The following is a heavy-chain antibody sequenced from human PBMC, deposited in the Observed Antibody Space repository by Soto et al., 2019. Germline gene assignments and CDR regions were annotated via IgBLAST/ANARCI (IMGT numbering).Heavy chain of an antibody. CDR2: INPAGGTT. CDR1: GYTFTKYF. CDR3: ARDGTFDL. D-gene: IGHD1-7*01. V-gene: IGHV1-46*01. Sequence: QVQLVQSGAEVKKPGASVKVSCQASGYTFTKYFIQWIRQGPGQDLEWVGLINPAGGTTSYAQKFQGRVTMTRDKSTRTVFMELTSLRSDDPGVYFCARDGTFDLWGQGTLVTVSS. J-gene: IGHJ4*02.